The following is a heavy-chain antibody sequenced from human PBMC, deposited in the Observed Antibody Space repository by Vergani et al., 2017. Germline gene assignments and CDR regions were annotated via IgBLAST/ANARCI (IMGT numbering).Heavy chain of an antibody. CDR1: GGSISGYY. Sequence: QVQLQESGPGLVKPSETLSLTCTVSGGSISGYYWSWIRQPPGKGLEWIGEINHSGSTNYNPSLKSRVTISVDTSKNQFSLKLSSVTAADTAVYYCARGYCSSTSCYWHYYYYMDVWGKGTTVTVSS. CDR2: INHSGST. J-gene: IGHJ6*03. D-gene: IGHD2-2*01. CDR3: ARGYCSSTSCYWHYYYYMDV. V-gene: IGHV4-34*01.